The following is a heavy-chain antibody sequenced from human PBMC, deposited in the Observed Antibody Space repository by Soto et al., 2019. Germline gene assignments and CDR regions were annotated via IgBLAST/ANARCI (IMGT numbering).Heavy chain of an antibody. CDR2: INAGNGNT. Sequence: QVQLVQSGAEVKKPGASVKVSCKASGYTFTSYAMHWVRQAPGQRLEWMGWINAGNGNTKYSQKFXGXVXIXXDTSASTAYMELSSLRSEDTAVYYCARDLTVALDYWGQGTLVTVSS. J-gene: IGHJ4*02. V-gene: IGHV1-3*01. D-gene: IGHD6-19*01. CDR3: ARDLTVALDY. CDR1: GYTFTSYA.